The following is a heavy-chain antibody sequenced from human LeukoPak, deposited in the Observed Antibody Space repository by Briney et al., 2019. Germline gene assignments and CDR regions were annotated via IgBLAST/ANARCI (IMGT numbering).Heavy chain of an antibody. V-gene: IGHV4-59*01. CDR2: IYYSGST. CDR1: GGSISSYY. D-gene: IGHD3-22*01. Sequence: SETLSLTCTVSGGSISSYYWSWIRQPPGKGLEWIGCIYYSGSTNYNPSLKSRVTISVDTSKNQFSLKLSSVTAADTAVYYCARDRHYYDSSGYYRGRWFDPWGQGTLVTVSS. CDR3: ARDRHYYDSSGYYRGRWFDP. J-gene: IGHJ5*02.